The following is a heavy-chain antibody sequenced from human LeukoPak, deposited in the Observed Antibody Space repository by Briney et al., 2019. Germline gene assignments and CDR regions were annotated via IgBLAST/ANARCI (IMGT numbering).Heavy chain of an antibody. CDR3: ARRDTAMVGYFDL. J-gene: IGHJ2*01. V-gene: IGHV4-59*01. CDR1: GGSISSYY. CDR2: IYYSGST. Sequence: SETLSLTCTVSGGSISSYYWSWIRQPPGEGLEWIGYIYYSGSTNYNPSLKSRVTISVDTSKNQFSLKLSSVTAVDTAVYYCARRDTAMVGYFDLWGRGTLVTVSS. D-gene: IGHD5-18*01.